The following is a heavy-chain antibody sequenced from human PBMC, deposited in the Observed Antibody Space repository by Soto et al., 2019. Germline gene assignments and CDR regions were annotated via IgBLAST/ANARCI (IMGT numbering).Heavy chain of an antibody. D-gene: IGHD3-22*01. CDR1: GGSFSCYF. J-gene: IGHJ4*02. CDR2: INHIGST. CDR3: ARATQFYYDSSGYSKNFDF. V-gene: IGHV4-34*01. Sequence: PSETLSLTCVVSGGSFSCYFWTWIRQAPGKGLEWIGEINHIGSTNYSPSLRSRLTISIDTSKKQFSLRLTSVTAADTALYFCARATQFYYDSSGYSKNFDFWGQGTLVTVSS.